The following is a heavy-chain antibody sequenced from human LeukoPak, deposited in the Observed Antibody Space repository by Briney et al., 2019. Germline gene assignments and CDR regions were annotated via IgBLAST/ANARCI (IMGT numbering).Heavy chain of an antibody. V-gene: IGHV4-34*01. CDR1: GGSFSGYY. CDR2: INHSGST. J-gene: IGHJ4*02. CDR3: ARSRLRSMIY. Sequence: SETLSHTCAVYGGSFSGYYWSWIRQPPGKGLEWIGEINHSGSTNYNPSLKSRVTISVDTSKNQFYLKLSSVTAADTAVYYCARSRLRSMIYWGQGTLVTVSS. D-gene: IGHD3-16*01.